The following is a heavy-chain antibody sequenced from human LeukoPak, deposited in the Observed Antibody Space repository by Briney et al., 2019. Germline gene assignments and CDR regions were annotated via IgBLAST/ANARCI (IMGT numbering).Heavy chain of an antibody. CDR2: IKQDGSEK. D-gene: IGHD1-20*01. Sequence: GGSLRLSCAASEFTSITYWMSWVRQAPGKGLEWVANIKQDGSEKYYVDSVKGRFTISRDNAKNSLYLQMNSLRAEDTAVYYCARARYNLPFDPWGQGTLVTVSS. J-gene: IGHJ5*02. V-gene: IGHV3-7*01. CDR1: EFTSITYW. CDR3: ARARYNLPFDP.